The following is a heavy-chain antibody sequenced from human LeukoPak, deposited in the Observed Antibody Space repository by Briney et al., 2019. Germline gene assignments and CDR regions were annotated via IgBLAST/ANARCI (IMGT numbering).Heavy chain of an antibody. D-gene: IGHD3-16*01. CDR1: GFTFSSYW. V-gene: IGHV3-7*01. J-gene: IGHJ4*02. CDR2: IKQDGSET. Sequence: GGSLRLSCAASGFTFSSYWMSWVRQAPGKGLEWVANIKQDGSETYYVDSVKGRFTISRDNAKNSLYLQMNSLRAEDTAVYYCARDSVVTYGGEDYWGQGTLVTVSS. CDR3: ARDSVVTYGGEDY.